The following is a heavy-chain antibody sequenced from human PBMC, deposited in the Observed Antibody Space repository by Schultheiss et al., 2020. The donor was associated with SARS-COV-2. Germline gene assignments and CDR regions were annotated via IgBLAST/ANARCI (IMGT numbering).Heavy chain of an antibody. V-gene: IGHV4-4*07. CDR2: IYTSGTT. J-gene: IGHJ5*02. D-gene: IGHD2-2*01. CDR3: ARSSSTTRNSWFDP. CDR1: GGSISSYY. Sequence: SETLSLTCTVSGGSISSYYWSWIRQPAGKGLEWIGRIYTSGTTNYNPSLKSRVTISVDTSKNQFSLKLSSVTAADTAVDYCARSSSTTRNSWFDPWCQGTVVTVSS.